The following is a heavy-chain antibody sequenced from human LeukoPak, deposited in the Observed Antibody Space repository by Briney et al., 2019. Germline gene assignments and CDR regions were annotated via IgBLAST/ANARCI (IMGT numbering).Heavy chain of an antibody. D-gene: IGHD3-10*01. CDR1: GFTFSSYW. CDR3: AKGLVRGVIPYY. V-gene: IGHV3-30*18. CDR2: ISYDGSNK. J-gene: IGHJ4*02. Sequence: PGGSLRLSCAASGFTFSSYWMHWVRQAPGKGLEWVAVISYDGSNKYYADSVKGRFTISRDNSKNTLYLQMNSLRAEDTAVYYCAKGLVRGVIPYYWGQGTLVTVSS.